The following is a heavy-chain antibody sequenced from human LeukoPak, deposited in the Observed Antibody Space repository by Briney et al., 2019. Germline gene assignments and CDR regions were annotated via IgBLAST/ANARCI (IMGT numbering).Heavy chain of an antibody. CDR1: GFTFSSYA. CDR3: ATHSQLYWSGSFQGAFDI. D-gene: IGHD1-26*01. V-gene: IGHV3-23*01. Sequence: GGSLRLSCAATGFTFSSYAMSWVRQAPGKGLEWVSAISGSGGSTYYADSVKGRFTISRDNSKNTLYLQMNSLRAEDTAVYYCATHSQLYWSGSFQGAFDIWGQGTWSPSLQ. CDR2: ISGSGGST. J-gene: IGHJ3*02.